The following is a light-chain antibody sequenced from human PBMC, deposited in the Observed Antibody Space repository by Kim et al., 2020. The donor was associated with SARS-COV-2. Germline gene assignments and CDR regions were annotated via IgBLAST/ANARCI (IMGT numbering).Light chain of an antibody. CDR2: AAN. CDR1: QGVSSR. J-gene: IGKJ2*01. V-gene: IGKV1-12*01. Sequence: SACVGDRVTITCRASQGVSSRVAWYQQKPGKAPKLLIYAANNLQSGVPSRFSGSGYGTDFTLTISSLQPEDFATYYCQQANNFPYTFGQGTKLEIK. CDR3: QQANNFPYT.